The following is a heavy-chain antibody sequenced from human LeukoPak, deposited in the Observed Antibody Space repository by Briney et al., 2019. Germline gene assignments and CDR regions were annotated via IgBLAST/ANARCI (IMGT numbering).Heavy chain of an antibody. V-gene: IGHV3-7*01. CDR2: IKQDGSEK. J-gene: IGHJ5*02. D-gene: IGHD6-13*01. CDR3: ASTIAAATSNWFDP. Sequence: GGSLRLSCAASGFTFSSYWMSWVRQAPGKGLEWVANIKQDGSEKYYVDSVKGRFTISSDNAKNSLYLQMNSLRAEDTAVYYCASTIAAATSNWFDPWGQGTLVTVSS. CDR1: GFTFSSYW.